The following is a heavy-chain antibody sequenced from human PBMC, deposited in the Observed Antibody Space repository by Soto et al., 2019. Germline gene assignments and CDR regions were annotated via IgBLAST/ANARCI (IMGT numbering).Heavy chain of an antibody. D-gene: IGHD5-12*01. CDR3: ARDLLSRRGYSSYPLAF. V-gene: IGHV1-2*02. CDR1: GYTFTGYY. Sequence: GASVKVSCKASGYTFTGYYMHWVRQAPGQGLEWMGWINPNSGGTNYAQKFQGRVTMTRGTSISTAYMELSRLRSDDTAVYYCARDLLSRRGYSSYPLAFWGQGTLVTVSS. J-gene: IGHJ4*02. CDR2: INPNSGGT.